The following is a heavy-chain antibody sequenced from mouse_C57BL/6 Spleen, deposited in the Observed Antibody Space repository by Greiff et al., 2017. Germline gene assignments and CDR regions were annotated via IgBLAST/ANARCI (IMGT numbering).Heavy chain of an antibody. J-gene: IGHJ3*01. CDR3: ERHYDYDVRVGFAY. CDR2: ISSGGSYT. D-gene: IGHD2-4*01. CDR1: GFTFSSYG. Sequence: EVQRVESGGDLVKPGGSLKLSCAASGFTFSSYGMSWVRQTPDKRLEWVATISSGGSYTYYPDSVKGRFTIARDNAKNTLYLQRSSLKSEDTAMYYCERHYDYDVRVGFAYWGQGTLVTVSA. V-gene: IGHV5-6*01.